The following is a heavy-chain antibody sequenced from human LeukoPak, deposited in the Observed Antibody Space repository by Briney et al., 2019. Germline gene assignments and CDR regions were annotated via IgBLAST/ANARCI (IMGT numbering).Heavy chain of an antibody. CDR1: GYTFTSYY. V-gene: IGHV1-46*01. CDR3: AKDLGSGIFGVVIPYGAFDI. CDR2: INPSGGST. D-gene: IGHD3-3*01. Sequence: ASVKVSCKASGYTFTSYYMHWVRQAPGQGLEWMGIINPSGGSTSYAQKFQGRVTMTRDTSTSTVYMELSSLRAEDTAVYYCAKDLGSGIFGVVIPYGAFDIWGQGTMVTVSS. J-gene: IGHJ3*02.